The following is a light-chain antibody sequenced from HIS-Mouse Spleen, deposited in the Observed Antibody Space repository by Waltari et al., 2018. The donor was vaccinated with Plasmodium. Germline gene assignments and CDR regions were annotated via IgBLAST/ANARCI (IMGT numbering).Light chain of an antibody. Sequence: DIMMTQSPDSLAVSLGERATINCKSSQSVLYSSNNKNYLAWYQQKPGQPPKRLIYWASTRESGVPDRFSGSGSGTDFTLTISSLQAEDVAVYYCQQYYSTPWTFGQGTKVEIK. CDR1: QSVLYSSNNKNY. CDR3: QQYYSTPWT. J-gene: IGKJ1*01. CDR2: WAS. V-gene: IGKV4-1*01.